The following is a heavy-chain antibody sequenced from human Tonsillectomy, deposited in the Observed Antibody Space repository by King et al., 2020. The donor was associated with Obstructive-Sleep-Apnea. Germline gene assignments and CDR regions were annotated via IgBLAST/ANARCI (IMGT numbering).Heavy chain of an antibody. Sequence: QLQESGPGLVKPSETLSLTCTVSGGSISSYYWSWIRQPPGKGLEWIGYVYYSVSTNYNPSPKILVTISGDTSKNQFSLKLSSVTAADTAVYYCARHGEWLRIENWFDPWGQGTLVTVSS. CDR3: ARHGEWLRIENWFDP. J-gene: IGHJ5*02. D-gene: IGHD5-12*01. CDR1: GGSISSYY. CDR2: VYYSVST. V-gene: IGHV4-59*08.